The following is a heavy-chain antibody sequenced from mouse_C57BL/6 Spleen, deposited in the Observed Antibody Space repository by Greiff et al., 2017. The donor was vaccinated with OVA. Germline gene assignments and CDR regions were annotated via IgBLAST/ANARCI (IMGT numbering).Heavy chain of an antibody. Sequence: EVQLVESGGGLVQPGGSLILSCAASGFTFTDYYMSWVRQPPGKALEWLGFIRNKANGYTTEYSASVKGRFTISRDNSQSILYLQMNALRAEDSATYYCARYNYGSSDYWGQGTTLTVSS. CDR1: GFTFTDYY. CDR3: ARYNYGSSDY. CDR2: IRNKANGYTT. J-gene: IGHJ2*01. D-gene: IGHD1-1*01. V-gene: IGHV7-3*01.